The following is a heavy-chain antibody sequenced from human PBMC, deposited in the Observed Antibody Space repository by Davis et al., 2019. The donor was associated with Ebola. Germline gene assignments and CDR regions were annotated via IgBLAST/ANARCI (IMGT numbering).Heavy chain of an antibody. Sequence: GESLKISCAASGFTFSSYAMSWVRQAPGKGLEWVSAISGSSGSTYYADSVKGRFTISRDNSKNTLYLQMNSLRAEDTAVYYCARKVLSTSCYNYWGQGTLVTVSS. D-gene: IGHD2-2*02. CDR1: GFTFSSYA. CDR2: ISGSSGST. V-gene: IGHV3-23*01. CDR3: ARKVLSTSCYNY. J-gene: IGHJ4*02.